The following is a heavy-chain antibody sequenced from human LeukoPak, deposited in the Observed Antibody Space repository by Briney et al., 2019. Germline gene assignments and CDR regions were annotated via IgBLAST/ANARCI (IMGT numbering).Heavy chain of an antibody. J-gene: IGHJ5*02. CDR1: GYTLTELS. Sequence: ASVKVSCKVSGYTLTELSMHWVRQAPGKGLEWMGGFDPEVGETIYAQKFQGRVTMTEDTSTDTAYMELSSLRSEDTAVYYCATVRYSPGWFDPWGQGTLVTVSS. D-gene: IGHD1-14*01. CDR3: ATVRYSPGWFDP. V-gene: IGHV1-24*01. CDR2: FDPEVGET.